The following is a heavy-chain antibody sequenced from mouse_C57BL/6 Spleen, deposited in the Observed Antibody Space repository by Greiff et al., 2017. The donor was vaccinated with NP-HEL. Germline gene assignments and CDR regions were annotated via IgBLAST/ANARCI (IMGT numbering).Heavy chain of an antibody. V-gene: IGHV1-53*01. J-gene: IGHJ2*01. CDR1: GYTFTSYW. CDR3: AREDDYYFHLDY. Sequence: QVQLQQPGTELVKPGASVKLSCKASGYTFTSYWMHWVKQRPGQGLEWIGNINPSNGGTNYNEKFKSKATLTVDKASSTAYMQLSSLTSEDSAVYDWAREDDYYFHLDYWGQGTTLTVSS. CDR2: INPSNGGT. D-gene: IGHD1-1*01.